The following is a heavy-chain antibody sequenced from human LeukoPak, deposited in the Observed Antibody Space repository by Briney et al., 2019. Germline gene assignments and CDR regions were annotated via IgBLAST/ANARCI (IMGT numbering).Heavy chain of an antibody. CDR3: ARRAYYYGSGSYWYYFDY. CDR1: GGSISSSSYY. J-gene: IGHJ4*02. V-gene: IGHV4-39*01. CDR2: IYYSGST. Sequence: SETLSLTCTVSGGSISSSSYYWGWLRQPPGKGLEWIGSIYYSGSTYYNPSLKSRVTISVDTSKNQFSLKLSSVTAADTAVYYCARRAYYYGSGSYWYYFDYWGQGTLVTVSS. D-gene: IGHD3-10*01.